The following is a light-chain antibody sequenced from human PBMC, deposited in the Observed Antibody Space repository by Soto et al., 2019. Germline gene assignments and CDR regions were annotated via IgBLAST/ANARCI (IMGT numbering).Light chain of an antibody. J-gene: IGKJ4*01. CDR1: QDISSW. V-gene: IGKV1D-12*01. Sequence: DIQMTQSPSSVSASVGDRVTITCRASQDISSWLAWYQQKPGKAPKPLIYAASNLQSGVPSRFSGSASGTDFTLTISSLQPEDFAAYYCQQTNSFPFTFGGGTKVEIK. CDR3: QQTNSFPFT. CDR2: AAS.